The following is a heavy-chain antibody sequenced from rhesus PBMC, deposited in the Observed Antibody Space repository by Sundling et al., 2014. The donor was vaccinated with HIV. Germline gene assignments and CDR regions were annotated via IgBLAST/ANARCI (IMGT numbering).Heavy chain of an antibody. V-gene: IGHV3S42*01. CDR2: ITSGGGRT. D-gene: IGHD1-1-1*01. CDR1: GFTFSDYG. J-gene: IGHJ1*01. Sequence: EVQLVESWGAAWSNLGGSLRLSCAASGFTFSDYGMYWVRQAPGKGLEWISAITSGGGRTFYADSVKGRFIISRDNSKNTLSLQMNSLRLEDTAVYYCAKEGAEYSLEYLEVWGQGALVTVSS. CDR3: AKEGAEYSLEYLEV.